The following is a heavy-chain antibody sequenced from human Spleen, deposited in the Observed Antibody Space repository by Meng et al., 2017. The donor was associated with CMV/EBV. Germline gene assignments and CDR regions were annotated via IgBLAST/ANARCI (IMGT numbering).Heavy chain of an antibody. CDR2: INPNSGGT. V-gene: IGHV1-2*02. D-gene: IGHD5-12*01. J-gene: IGHJ5*02. Sequence: QVQLGQSGAGVKKPGASGKVSCKASGYTFTGYYMHWVRQAPGQGLEWMGWINPNSGGTNYAQKFQGRVTMTRDTSISTAYMELSRLRSDDTAVYYCARDPATIRWYNWFDPWGQGTLVTVSS. CDR3: ARDPATIRWYNWFDP. CDR1: GYTFTGYY.